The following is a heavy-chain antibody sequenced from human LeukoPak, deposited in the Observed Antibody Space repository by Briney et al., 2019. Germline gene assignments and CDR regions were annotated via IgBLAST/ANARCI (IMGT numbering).Heavy chain of an antibody. J-gene: IGHJ5*02. V-gene: IGHV1-18*01. CDR1: GYIFSNYG. CDR3: VRDRYWVAGTGWFDA. D-gene: IGHD6-13*01. CDR2: ISAHNGNT. Sequence: GASVKVSCKASGYIFSNYGISWVRQAPGQGLEWMGWISAHNGNTNYAQKFQGRVSMTTDTSTTTAHMELRTLRSDDTAVYYCVRDRYWVAGTGWFDAWGQGTLVTDSS.